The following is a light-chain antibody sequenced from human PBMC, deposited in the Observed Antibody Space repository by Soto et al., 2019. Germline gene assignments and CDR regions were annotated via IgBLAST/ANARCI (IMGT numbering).Light chain of an antibody. Sequence: QLVLTQPPSVSGAPGQRVTISCTGSSSNVGAGYHVHWYKQLPGTPPKVVIYADNNRPSGVPDRFSGSKSGTSASLAITGLQAEDEADYYCQSYDSSLSGHWVFGGGTKLTVL. V-gene: IGLV1-40*01. CDR1: SSNVGAGYH. CDR3: QSYDSSLSGHWV. J-gene: IGLJ3*02. CDR2: ADN.